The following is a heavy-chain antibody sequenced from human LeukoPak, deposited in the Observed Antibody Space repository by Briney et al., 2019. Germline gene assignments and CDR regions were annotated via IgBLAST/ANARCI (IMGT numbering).Heavy chain of an antibody. V-gene: IGHV3-7*01. CDR3: ARDRSGGGDAFDI. J-gene: IGHJ3*02. CDR2: IKQDGSEK. D-gene: IGHD1-26*01. CDR1: GFTFSSYS. Sequence: GGSLRLSCAASGFTFSSYSMNWVRQAPGKGLEWVANIKQDGSEKYYVDSVKGRFTISRDNAKNSLYLQMNSLRAEDTAVYYCARDRSGGGDAFDIWGQGTMVTVSS.